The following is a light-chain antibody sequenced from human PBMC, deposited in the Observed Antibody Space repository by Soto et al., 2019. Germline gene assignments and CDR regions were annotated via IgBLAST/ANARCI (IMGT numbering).Light chain of an antibody. Sequence: QSALTQPASVSGSPGQSITISCTGTSSDVGSYNLVSWYQQHPGKAPKLMIYEGSKRPSGVSNRFSGSKSGNTASLTISGLQAEDEADYYCCSYAGSSISYVFGTGPSSPS. J-gene: IGLJ1*01. CDR2: EGS. CDR3: CSYAGSSISYV. V-gene: IGLV2-23*01. CDR1: SSDVGSYNL.